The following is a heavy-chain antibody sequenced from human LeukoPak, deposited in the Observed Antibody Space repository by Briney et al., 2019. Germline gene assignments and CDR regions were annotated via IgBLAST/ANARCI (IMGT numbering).Heavy chain of an antibody. CDR3: ARDRVFGELYWYFDL. V-gene: IGHV3-30*12. Sequence: PGRSLRLSCAASGFTFSNYYMHWVRQAPGKGLEWVAVVHHDGSERYYADSVKGRFTISRDNAKNSLYLQMNSLRAEDTAVYYCARDRVFGELYWYFDLWGRGALVTVSS. J-gene: IGHJ2*01. CDR2: VHHDGSER. D-gene: IGHD3-10*02. CDR1: GFTFSNYY.